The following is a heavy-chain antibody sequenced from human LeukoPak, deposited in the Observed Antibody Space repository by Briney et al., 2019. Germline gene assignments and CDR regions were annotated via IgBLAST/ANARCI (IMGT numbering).Heavy chain of an antibody. CDR3: AREEKVPGYSSGPVRGWFDP. Sequence: GASVKVSCKASGYTFTSYGISWVRQAPGQGLEWMGWISAYNGNTNYAQKLQGRVTMTTDTSTSTAYMELRSLRSDDTAVYYCAREEKVPGYSSGPVRGWFDPWGQGTLVTVSS. CDR1: GYTFTSYG. J-gene: IGHJ5*02. CDR2: ISAYNGNT. V-gene: IGHV1-18*01. D-gene: IGHD6-19*01.